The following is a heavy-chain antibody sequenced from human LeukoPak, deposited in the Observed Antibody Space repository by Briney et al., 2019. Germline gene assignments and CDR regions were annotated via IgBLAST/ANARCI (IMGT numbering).Heavy chain of an antibody. J-gene: IGHJ4*02. CDR3: ARGRGYSYGY. CDR1: GGSFSGFY. D-gene: IGHD5-18*01. Sequence: SETLSLTCAVYGGSFSGFYWSWIRQPPGKGLEWIGEINHSGSTNYNPSLKSRVTISVDTSKNQFSLKLSSVTAADTAVYYCARGRGYSYGYWGQGTLVTVSS. V-gene: IGHV4-34*01. CDR2: INHSGST.